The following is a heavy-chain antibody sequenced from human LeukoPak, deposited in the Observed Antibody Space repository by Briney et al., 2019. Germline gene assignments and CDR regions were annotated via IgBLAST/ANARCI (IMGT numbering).Heavy chain of an antibody. V-gene: IGHV3-33*01. CDR3: SRGPTDYYYYYYMDV. CDR1: GFTFSSYG. CDR2: IWYDGSKK. D-gene: IGHD3-10*01. Sequence: GRSLRLSCAASGFTFSSYGMHWVRQAPGKGLEWVAVIWYDGSKKYYADSVKGRFTISRDYSKNTLYLQMNSLRAEDTAVYYCSRGPTDYYYYYYMDVWGKGTTVTVSS. J-gene: IGHJ6*03.